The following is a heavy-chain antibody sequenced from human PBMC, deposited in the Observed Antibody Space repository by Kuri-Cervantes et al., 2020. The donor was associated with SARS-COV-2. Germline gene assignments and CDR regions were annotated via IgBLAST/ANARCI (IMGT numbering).Heavy chain of an antibody. V-gene: IGHV3-23*01. CDR2: ISGSGGST. CDR1: GFTFSSYA. Sequence: GESLKISCAASGFTFSSYAMSWVRQAPGKGLEWVSAISGSGGSTYYADSVKGRFTISRDNSKNTLYLQMNSLRAEDTVVYYCARDPDSGSYIDDAFDIWGQGTMVTVSS. CDR3: ARDPDSGSYIDDAFDI. J-gene: IGHJ3*02. D-gene: IGHD1-26*01.